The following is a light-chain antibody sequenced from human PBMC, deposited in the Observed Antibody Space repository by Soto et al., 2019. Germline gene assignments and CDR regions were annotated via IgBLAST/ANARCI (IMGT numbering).Light chain of an antibody. CDR2: GAS. CDR1: QGVSSN. V-gene: IGKV3-15*01. Sequence: ERAMTQSPATLSVSAGERATLSCRASQGVSSNLGWYQQKPGQAPRLLIYGASTRATGTPARFSGSGSGTEFTLTISSLQSEDFAAYYCQQYYNWPYTFGQGTKLEIK. J-gene: IGKJ2*01. CDR3: QQYYNWPYT.